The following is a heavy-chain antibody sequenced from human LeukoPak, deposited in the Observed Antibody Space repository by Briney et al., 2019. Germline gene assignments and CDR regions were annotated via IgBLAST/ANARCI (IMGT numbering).Heavy chain of an antibody. V-gene: IGHV4-4*08. CDR3: ASQMSGTSVSY. Sequence: SETLSLTCTVSGDSITRYYWSWIRQPPGKGLEWIWYINSSGGTSYNPSLKSRVTISLDTSKNQFSLKLNSVTTTDTAVYYCASQMSGTSVSYWGQGTLVTVSS. J-gene: IGHJ4*02. D-gene: IGHD2-2*01. CDR1: GDSITRYY. CDR2: INSSGGT.